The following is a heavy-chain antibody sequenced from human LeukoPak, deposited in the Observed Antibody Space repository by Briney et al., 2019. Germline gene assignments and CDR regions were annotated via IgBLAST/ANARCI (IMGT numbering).Heavy chain of an antibody. CDR1: GFTVSSYE. Sequence: SGGSLRLSCAASGFTVSSYEMNWVRQAPGKGLEWVSYISSSGSTIYYADSVKGRFTISRDNAKNSLYLQMNSLRAEDTAVYYCARGLWFGELSGLNWFDPWGQGTLVTVSS. D-gene: IGHD3-10*01. CDR2: ISSSGSTI. V-gene: IGHV3-48*03. J-gene: IGHJ5*02. CDR3: ARGLWFGELSGLNWFDP.